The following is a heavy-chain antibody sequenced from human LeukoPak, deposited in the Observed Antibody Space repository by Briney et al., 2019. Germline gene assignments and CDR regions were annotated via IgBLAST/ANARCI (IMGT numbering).Heavy chain of an antibody. CDR1: GFTFNSYA. CDR2: VTGSGSAT. D-gene: IGHD5/OR15-5a*01. CDR3: AKAMSTLMGGTDY. Sequence: GGSLRLSCAASGFTFNSYAMSWVRQASGKGLEWVSTVTGSGSATYYADSVKGRFIISTDNSKKTLYLQMNSLRAEETALYYCAKAMSTLMGGTDYWGQGTLVTVSS. J-gene: IGHJ4*02. V-gene: IGHV3-23*01.